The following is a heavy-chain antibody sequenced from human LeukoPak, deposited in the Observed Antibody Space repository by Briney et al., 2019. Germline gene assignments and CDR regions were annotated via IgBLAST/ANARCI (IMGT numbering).Heavy chain of an antibody. J-gene: IGHJ5*02. CDR2: IWYDGSNK. CDR3: ARDDPLAAPFDP. Sequence: GGSLRLSCAASGFTFSSYGMHWVRQAPGKGLEWMAVIWYDGSNKYYADSVKGRFTISRDNSKNTLYLQMNSLRAGDTAVYYCARDDPLAAPFDPWGQGTLVTVSS. D-gene: IGHD2-15*01. CDR1: GFTFSSYG. V-gene: IGHV3-33*01.